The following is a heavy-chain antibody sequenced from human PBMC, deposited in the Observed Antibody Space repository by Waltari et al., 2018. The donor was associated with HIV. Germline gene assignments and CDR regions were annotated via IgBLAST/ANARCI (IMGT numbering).Heavy chain of an antibody. D-gene: IGHD3-3*01. V-gene: IGHV3-11*01. Sequence: QVQLVESGRGLVTPGGSLKLSGAASGLNYNDHDMSWIRQAPGKGLECVSFMSSSGRSIYYADSVNVRFTISKDNAKNSLYLQMTSLIAEDPAVYYCAVNYDFWSGLPGYWGQGTLVTVSS. CDR2: MSSSGRSI. CDR1: GLNYNDHD. CDR3: AVNYDFWSGLPGY. J-gene: IGHJ4*02.